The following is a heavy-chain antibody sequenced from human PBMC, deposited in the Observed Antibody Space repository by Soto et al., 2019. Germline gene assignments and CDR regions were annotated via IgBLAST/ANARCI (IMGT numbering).Heavy chain of an antibody. CDR3: VRTFYYYYSGPLFDY. V-gene: IGHV4-4*02. D-gene: IGHD3-22*01. CDR1: GDSISSTNW. J-gene: IGHJ4*02. Sequence: QVQLQESGPGLVKPSGTLSLTCAVSGDSISSTNWWSWVRQSPGKGLEWIGEIHHIGSTNYNPSLKSPVTISVDKSKNQFSLKLSSVTAAYTAVYYCVRTFYYYYSGPLFDYWGQGTLVTVSS. CDR2: IHHIGST.